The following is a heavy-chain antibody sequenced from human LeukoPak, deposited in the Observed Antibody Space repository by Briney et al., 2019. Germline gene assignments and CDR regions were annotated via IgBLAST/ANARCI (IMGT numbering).Heavy chain of an antibody. CDR3: ARGVNRVVPVEQTSNWFDR. Sequence: PSQTLSLTCTVSGGSISSGGYYWSWIRQHPGKGLEWIGYIYYSGGTYYNPSLKSRVTISVDTSKNQFSLKLSSVTAADTAVYYCARGVNRVVPVEQTSNWFDRWGQGTLVTVSS. J-gene: IGHJ5*02. V-gene: IGHV4-31*03. CDR2: IYYSGGT. CDR1: GGSISSGGYY. D-gene: IGHD2-2*01.